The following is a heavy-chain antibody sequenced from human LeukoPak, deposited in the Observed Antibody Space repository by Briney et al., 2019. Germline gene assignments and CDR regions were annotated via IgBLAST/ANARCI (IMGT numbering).Heavy chain of an antibody. CDR1: GGSISSGDYY. CDR3: ARGPTVVYDILTGYYYFDY. D-gene: IGHD3-9*01. V-gene: IGHV4-30-4*08. Sequence: PSETLSLTCTVSGGSISSGDYYWSWIRQPPGKGLEWIGYTYYSGSTYYNPSLKSRVTISVDTSKNQFSLKLSSVTAADTAVYYCARGPTVVYDILTGYYYFDYWGQGTLVTVSS. J-gene: IGHJ4*02. CDR2: TYYSGST.